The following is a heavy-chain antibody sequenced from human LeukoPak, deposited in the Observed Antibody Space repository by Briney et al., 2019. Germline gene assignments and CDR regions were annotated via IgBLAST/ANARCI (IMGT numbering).Heavy chain of an antibody. CDR2: IYHSGST. Sequence: PSQTLSLTCTVSGGSISSGSYYWSWVRQPPGKGLEWIGYIYHSGSTYYNPSLKSRVTISVDRSKNQFSLRLSSVTAADTAVYYCATFIAARQFDIWGQGTMVTVSS. V-gene: IGHV4-30-2*01. CDR3: ATFIAARQFDI. D-gene: IGHD6-6*01. CDR1: GGSISSGSYY. J-gene: IGHJ3*02.